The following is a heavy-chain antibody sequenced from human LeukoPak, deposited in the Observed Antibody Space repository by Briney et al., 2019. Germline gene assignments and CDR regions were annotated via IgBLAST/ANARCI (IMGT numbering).Heavy chain of an antibody. CDR2: IYYSGST. CDR1: GSSISSYY. Sequence: SETLSLTCTVSGSSISSYYWSWIRQPPGKGLEWIGYIYYSGSTNYNPSLKSRVTISVDTSKNQFSLKLSSVTAADTAVYYCARGNLYYFDYWGQGTLVTVSS. CDR3: ARGNLYYFDY. V-gene: IGHV4-59*01. J-gene: IGHJ4*02.